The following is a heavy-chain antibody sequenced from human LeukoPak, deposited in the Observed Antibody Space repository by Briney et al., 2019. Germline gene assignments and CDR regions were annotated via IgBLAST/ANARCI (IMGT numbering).Heavy chain of an antibody. CDR2: ILTSGST. D-gene: IGHD3-22*01. CDR1: GDSISSGGHY. Sequence: SETPSLTCTVSGDSISSGGHYWSWIRQRAGKGLEWIGRILTSGSTTYNPSLKSRLTISVDTSKNQFSLQLSSVTAADTAVYYCARGGDSGGYYPGGYFDYWGQGTLVIVSS. V-gene: IGHV4-61*02. CDR3: ARGGDSGGYYPGGYFDY. J-gene: IGHJ4*02.